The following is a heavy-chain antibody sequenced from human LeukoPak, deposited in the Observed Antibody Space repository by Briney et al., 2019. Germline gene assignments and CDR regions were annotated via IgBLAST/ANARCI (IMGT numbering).Heavy chain of an antibody. V-gene: IGHV3-66*01. CDR3: AKVFRLRLGELSHYYFDY. CDR2: IYSGGST. CDR1: GFTVSSNY. J-gene: IGHJ4*02. D-gene: IGHD3-16*02. Sequence: GGSLRLSCAASGFTVSSNYMSWVRQAPGKGLEWVSVIYSGGSTYYADSVKGRFTISRDNSKNTLYLQMNSLRAEDTAVYYCAKVFRLRLGELSHYYFDYWGQGTLVTVSS.